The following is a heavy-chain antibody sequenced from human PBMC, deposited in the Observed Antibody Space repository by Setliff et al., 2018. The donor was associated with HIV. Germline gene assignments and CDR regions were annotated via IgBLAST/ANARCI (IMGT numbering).Heavy chain of an antibody. CDR1: GYSFTAYQ. CDR3: ARGRLSWSPDF. J-gene: IGHJ4*02. V-gene: IGHV1-2*06. Sequence: ASVKVSCKTFGYSFTAYQMHWLRQAPGQGLEWMGRINRDNGGIDYAQKLQGRGTMTRDTSTSTAYMELSSLTSDDTAIYYCARGRLSWSPDFWGQGTLVTVSS. CDR2: INRDNGGI.